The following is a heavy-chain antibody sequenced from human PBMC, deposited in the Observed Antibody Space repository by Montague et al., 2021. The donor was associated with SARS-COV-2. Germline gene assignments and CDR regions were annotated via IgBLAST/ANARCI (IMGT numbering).Heavy chain of an antibody. CDR3: AGEIVVVTQTYHYGMDV. J-gene: IGHJ6*02. CDR1: GGSISSSSYY. Sequence: ETLSLTCTVSGGSISSSSYYWGWIRQPPGEGLEWIGYIYYSGSTYYNPSLKSQVTISVDTSKNQFSLKLSSVTAADTAVYYCAGEIVVVTQTYHYGMDVWGQGTTVTVSS. D-gene: IGHD3-22*01. CDR2: IYYSGST. V-gene: IGHV4-39*07.